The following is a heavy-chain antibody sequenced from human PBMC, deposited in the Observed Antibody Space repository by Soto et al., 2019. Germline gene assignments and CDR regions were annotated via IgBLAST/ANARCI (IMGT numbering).Heavy chain of an antibody. V-gene: IGHV3-23*01. CDR1: GFTFSTYA. CDR2: ITSNGDNR. J-gene: IGHJ4*02. D-gene: IGHD6-13*01. CDR3: AKAPYSSSWPRFDY. Sequence: PGGSLRLSCAASGFTFSTYAMNWVRQAPGKGLEWVSGITSNGDNRYYADSVKGRFTISRDNSKNTLYLQMNSLRADDTAVYYCAKAPYSSSWPRFDYWGQGTLVTVSS.